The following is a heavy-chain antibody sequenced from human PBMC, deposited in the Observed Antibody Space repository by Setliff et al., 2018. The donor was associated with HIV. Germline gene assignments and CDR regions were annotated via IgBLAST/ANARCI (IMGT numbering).Heavy chain of an antibody. CDR2: INHSAFT. Sequence: PSATLSLTCAVYGESFSRYYFTWIRQAPGRGLEWIGEINHSAFTKYNPSLASRVTMSIDTSKNQFSLLLSSVTAADTAMYFCARRPGGITRARLDNWGQGTLVTVSS. CDR3: ARRPGGITRARLDN. V-gene: IGHV4-34*01. CDR1: GESFSRYY. D-gene: IGHD3-16*01. J-gene: IGHJ4*02.